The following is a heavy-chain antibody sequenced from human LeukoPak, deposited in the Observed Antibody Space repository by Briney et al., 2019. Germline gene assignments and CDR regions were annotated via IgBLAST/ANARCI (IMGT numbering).Heavy chain of an antibody. CDR1: GFTFSSYA. Sequence: GGSLRLSSGAPGFTFSSYAMHWVRQAPGKGLEWGAVISYDGSNKYYADSVKGRFTISRDNSKNTLYLQMNSLRAEDTTVHYCARGVSGWPDYWGEGTLLTVSS. V-gene: IGHV3-30*04. J-gene: IGHJ4*02. D-gene: IGHD6-19*01. CDR3: ARGVSGWPDY. CDR2: ISYDGSNK.